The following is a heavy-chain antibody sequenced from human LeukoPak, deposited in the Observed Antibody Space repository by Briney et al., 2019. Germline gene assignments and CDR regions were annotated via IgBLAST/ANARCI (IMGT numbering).Heavy chain of an antibody. CDR1: GFTFSNAW. CDR3: TTDRDY. J-gene: IGHJ4*02. V-gene: IGHV3-15*04. Sequence: GGSLRLSCAASGFTFSNAWMSWVRQAPGKGLEWVGRIESKTDGGTTDYAAPVKGRFTISRDDSKNTLYLQMNSLKTEDTAVYYCTTDRDYWGQGTLVTVSS. CDR2: IESKTDGGTT.